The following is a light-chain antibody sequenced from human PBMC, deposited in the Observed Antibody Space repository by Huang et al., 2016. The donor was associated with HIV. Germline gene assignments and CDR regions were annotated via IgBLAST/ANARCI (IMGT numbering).Light chain of an antibody. V-gene: IGKV4-1*01. J-gene: IGKJ1*01. CDR2: WAT. CDR3: LQYYSVPQT. Sequence: DIVMTQSPDSLAVSPGERATINCKSSQTVLYSLNTKNYLAWFQQKPGRPPKLLIYWATTLESGVPDRFSGSGSGTDFTLTINNLQAEDVAVYFCLQYYSVPQTFGHGTKVEIK. CDR1: QTVLYSLNTKNY.